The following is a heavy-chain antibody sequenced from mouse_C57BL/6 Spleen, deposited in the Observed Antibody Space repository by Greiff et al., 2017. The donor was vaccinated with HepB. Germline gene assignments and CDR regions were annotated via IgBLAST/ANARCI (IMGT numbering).Heavy chain of an antibody. CDR2: INPNNGGT. Sequence: VQLKQSGPELVKPGASVKMSCKASGYTFTDYNMHWVKQSHGKSLEWIGYINPNNGGTSYNQKFKGKATLTVNKSSSTAYMELRSLTSEDSAVYYCFLYYYGSSYGYWGQGTTLTVSS. J-gene: IGHJ2*01. CDR1: GYTFTDYN. D-gene: IGHD1-1*01. CDR3: FLYYYGSSYGY. V-gene: IGHV1-22*01.